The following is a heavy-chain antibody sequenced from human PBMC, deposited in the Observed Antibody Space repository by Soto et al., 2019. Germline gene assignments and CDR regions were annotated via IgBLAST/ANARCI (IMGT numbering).Heavy chain of an antibody. Sequence: QVQLQESGPGLVKPSQTLSLTCTVSGGSINSGGSYWSWIRQHPGKGLEWIGYIHHSGSTYYNPSXKXXQTISVDTSKNEVSLNLSSVTAADTAVYYCARISSAGAFDIWGQGTMVTVSS. CDR3: ARISSAGAFDI. CDR1: GGSINSGGSY. D-gene: IGHD3-10*01. CDR2: IHHSGST. V-gene: IGHV4-31*03. J-gene: IGHJ3*02.